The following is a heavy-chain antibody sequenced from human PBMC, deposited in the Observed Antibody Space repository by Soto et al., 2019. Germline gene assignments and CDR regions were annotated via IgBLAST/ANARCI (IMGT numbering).Heavy chain of an antibody. D-gene: IGHD1-26*01. CDR1: GFVVDRTY. V-gene: IGHV3-53*02. J-gene: IGHJ3*02. CDR2: IYSGGGT. Sequence: EVQLVGTGGGLIQPGGSLRLSCAASGFVVDRTYMTWVRQAPGKGLEWVSVIYSGGGTYYADSVEGRFTISRDTSKNTLHLQMNDLRAEDTALYYCARGGVQDAFDIWGQGTMVTVSS. CDR3: ARGGVQDAFDI.